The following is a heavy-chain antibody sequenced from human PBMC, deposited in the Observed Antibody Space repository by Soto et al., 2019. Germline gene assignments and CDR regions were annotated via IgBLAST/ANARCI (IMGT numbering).Heavy chain of an antibody. CDR2: ISPEGSAR. CDR1: GFTFSSYW. V-gene: IGHV3-74*01. J-gene: IGHJ4*02. CDR3: GREGYGVGTDY. D-gene: IGHD6-13*01. Sequence: EVQLVESGGGLIQPGGSLSLSCAASGFTFSSYWMHWVRQVPGKGLVWVSRISPEGSARPYADSVRGRFTISRDNARNTLYLHMNSLRAEDTAVYFCGREGYGVGTDYWGQGTLVTVSS.